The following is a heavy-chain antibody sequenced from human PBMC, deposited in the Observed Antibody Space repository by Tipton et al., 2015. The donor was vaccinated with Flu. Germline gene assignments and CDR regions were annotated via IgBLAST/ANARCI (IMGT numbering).Heavy chain of an antibody. CDR3: ARDKDAQHFDY. Sequence: TLSLTCTVYGGSISSSSYYWGWIRQPPGKGLEWIGSIYYSGSTYYNPSLKSRVTISVDTSKNQFSLKLSSVTAADTAVYYCARDKDAQHFDYWGQGTLVTVSS. CDR1: GGSISSSSYY. V-gene: IGHV4-39*07. D-gene: IGHD2-15*01. CDR2: IYYSGST. J-gene: IGHJ4*02.